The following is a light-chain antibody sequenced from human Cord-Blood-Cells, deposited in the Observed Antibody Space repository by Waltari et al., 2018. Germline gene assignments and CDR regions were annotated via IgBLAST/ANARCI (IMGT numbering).Light chain of an antibody. J-gene: IGKJ5*01. Sequence: DIQMTQSPSSLSASVGASVTITCRASQGSRNDFGWYQQKPGKAPKRLIYAASSLQSGVPSRFSGSGCGTEFTLTSSSLQPEDFATYYCLQHNRYPTFGQGTRLEIK. CDR3: LQHNRYPT. CDR2: AAS. CDR1: QGSRND. V-gene: IGKV1-17*01.